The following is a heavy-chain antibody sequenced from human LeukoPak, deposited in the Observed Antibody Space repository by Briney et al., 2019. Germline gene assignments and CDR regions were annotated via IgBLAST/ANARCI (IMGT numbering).Heavy chain of an antibody. V-gene: IGHV1-18*04. CDR1: GYTFTSYN. D-gene: IGHD3-10*01. Sequence: VASVKVSCKASGYTFTSYNMNWVRQAPGQGLEWMGWISAYNGNTNYAQNFQGRVTMTTDTPTSTAYMELRSLRSDDTAVYYCARDPRRYGSGTYYFDYWGQGTLVTVSS. J-gene: IGHJ4*02. CDR2: ISAYNGNT. CDR3: ARDPRRYGSGTYYFDY.